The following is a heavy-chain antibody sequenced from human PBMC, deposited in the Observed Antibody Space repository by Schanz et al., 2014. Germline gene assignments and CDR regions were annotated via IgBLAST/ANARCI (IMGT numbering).Heavy chain of an antibody. D-gene: IGHD2-15*01. J-gene: IGHJ4*02. Sequence: QVQLVESGGSVVQPGRSLRLSCAASGFTFSSYAMHWVREAPGKGLEWVAMTSYDGGIENYADSVKGRFTVSRDNSKNTLFLQMNSLRAEDTAVYFCARRGSWMGFDCWGQGTLVTVSS. CDR3: ARRGSWMGFDC. CDR2: TSYDGGIE. V-gene: IGHV3-30*04. CDR1: GFTFSSYA.